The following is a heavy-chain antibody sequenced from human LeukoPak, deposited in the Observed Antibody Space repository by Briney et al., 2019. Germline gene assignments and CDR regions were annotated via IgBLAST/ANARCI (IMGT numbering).Heavy chain of an antibody. CDR2: IYHSGST. V-gene: IGHV4-38-2*01. Sequence: SETLSLTCAVSGYSISSGYDWGWIRQPPGKGLEWIGSIYHSGSTYYNPSLKSRVTISVDTSKNQFSLKLSSVTAADTAVYYCARVYSYDAFDIWGQGTMVTVSS. CDR3: ARVYSYDAFDI. J-gene: IGHJ3*02. CDR1: GYSISSGYD. D-gene: IGHD5-18*01.